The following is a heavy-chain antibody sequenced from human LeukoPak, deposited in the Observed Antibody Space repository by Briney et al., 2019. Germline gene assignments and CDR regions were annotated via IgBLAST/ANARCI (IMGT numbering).Heavy chain of an antibody. V-gene: IGHV3-9*01. Sequence: GGSLRLSCAASGFTFDDHAMHWVRQAPGMGLEWVSGISWNSDSIGYADSVKGRFTISRDNAKNSLYLQMNSLRPEDTALYYCAKTYSSSWFQPTFDIWGQGTMVTVSS. CDR2: ISWNSDSI. J-gene: IGHJ3*02. CDR3: AKTYSSSWFQPTFDI. CDR1: GFTFDDHA. D-gene: IGHD6-13*01.